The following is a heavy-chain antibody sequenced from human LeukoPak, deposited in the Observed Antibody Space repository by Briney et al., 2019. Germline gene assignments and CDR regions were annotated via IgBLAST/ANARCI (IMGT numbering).Heavy chain of an antibody. CDR1: GFTFSSFG. CDR2: IRCDGSNT. V-gene: IGHV3-30*02. Sequence: GGSLRLSCAASGFTFSSFGMHWVRQGPGKGLEWVAFIRCDGSNTYYVDSVKGRFTISRDNSKNTLYLQMNSLRAEDTAVYYCAKEYLEWFPMDVWGKGTKVTISS. J-gene: IGHJ6*03. D-gene: IGHD3-9*01. CDR3: AKEYLEWFPMDV.